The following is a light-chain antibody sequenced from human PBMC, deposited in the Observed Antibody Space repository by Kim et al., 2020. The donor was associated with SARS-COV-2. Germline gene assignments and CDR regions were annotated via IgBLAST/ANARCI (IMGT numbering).Light chain of an antibody. J-gene: IGKJ2*03. CDR1: QSITSF. CDR2: TTS. CDR3: QQSYSNPYS. Sequence: ESVGDRVTITCRANQSITSFSNWYQQKPGEAPKLLIYTTSNLRSGVPSRFSGSGSGTYFTLTINNLQPEDFAIYYCQQSYSNPYSFGQGTKLEI. V-gene: IGKV1-39*01.